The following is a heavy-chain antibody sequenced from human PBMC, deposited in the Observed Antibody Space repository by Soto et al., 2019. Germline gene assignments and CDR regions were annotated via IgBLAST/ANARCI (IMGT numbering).Heavy chain of an antibody. V-gene: IGHV4-30-4*01. J-gene: IGHJ5*02. CDR1: GGSISSGDYY. D-gene: IGHD4-17*01. Sequence: QVQLQESGPGLVKPSQTLSLTCTVSGGSISSGDYYWSWIRQPPGKGLEWIGYIYYSGSTYYNPSLKSRGTISVDTSNNQFSLKLSSVTAADPAVYYCARSITVNNWFAPWGQGTLVPVSS. CDR2: IYYSGST. CDR3: ARSITVNNWFAP.